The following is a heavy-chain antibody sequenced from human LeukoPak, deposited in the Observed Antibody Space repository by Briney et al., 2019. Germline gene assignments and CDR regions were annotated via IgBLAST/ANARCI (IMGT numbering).Heavy chain of an antibody. CDR3: ARSAFTFFFDC. V-gene: IGHV1-2*02. CDR2: IKSDSDDT. CDR1: EDTFTGYF. Sequence: ASVKVSCEASEDTFTGYFIHWVRQAPGQGLEWMGWIKSDSDDTNSAQKFQGRVTMTRDTSIRTAFMELSGLRSDDTAVYYCARSAFTFFFDCWGQGTLVTVST. D-gene: IGHD6-19*01. J-gene: IGHJ4*02.